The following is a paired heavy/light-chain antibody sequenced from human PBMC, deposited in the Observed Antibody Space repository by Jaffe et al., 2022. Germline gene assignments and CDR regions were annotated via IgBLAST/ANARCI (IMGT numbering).Light chain of an antibody. V-gene: IGLV6-57*01. J-gene: IGLJ3*02. CDR3: QSYDSSNHWV. CDR2: EDN. Sequence: NFMLTQPHSVSESPGKTVTISCTRSSGSIASNYVQWYQQRPGSSPTTVIYEDNQRPSGVPDRFSGSIDSSSNSASLTISGLKTEDEADYYCQSYDSSNHWVFGGGTKLTVL. CDR1: SGSIASNY.
Heavy chain of an antibody. V-gene: IGHV3-23*01. J-gene: IGHJ5*02. D-gene: IGHD3-3*01. CDR2: ISGSGGST. CDR3: AKDPRYPSLEWVSSNKHL. CDR1: GFTFSSYA. Sequence: EVQLLESGGGLVQPGGSLRLSCAASGFTFSSYAMSWVRQAPGKGLEWVSAISGSGGSTYYADSVKGRFTISRDNSKNTLYLQMNSLRAEDTAVYYCAKDPRYPSLEWVSSNKHLWGQGTLVTVSS.